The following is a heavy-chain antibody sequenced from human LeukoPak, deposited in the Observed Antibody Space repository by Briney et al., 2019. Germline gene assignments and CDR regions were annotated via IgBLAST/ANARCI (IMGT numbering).Heavy chain of an antibody. V-gene: IGHV3-21*01. J-gene: IGHJ4*02. CDR3: VTPPGQMATMWLHYFDS. CDR2: ISSSSSYI. CDR1: TLSLSSFS. D-gene: IGHD5-24*01. Sequence: PGGSLRLSCAASTLSLSSFSMGCVRQAPGKGLEWVSSISSSSSYIYYADSVKGRFTISRDNSKKTLYIQMTSLTTAYTSVYYRVTPPGQMATMWLHYFDSWGPGTLATVSS.